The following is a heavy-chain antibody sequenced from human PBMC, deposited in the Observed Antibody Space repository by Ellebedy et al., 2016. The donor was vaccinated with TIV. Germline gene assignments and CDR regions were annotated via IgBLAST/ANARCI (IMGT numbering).Heavy chain of an antibody. CDR2: IRYHVSNK. Sequence: GESLKISCAASGFTFSSYGMHWVRQAPGKGLEWVAFIRYHVSNKYYADSVKGRFTISRDNSKNTLYLQMNSLRAEDTAVYYCAKEREPAVAADYWGQGTLVTVSS. CDR1: GFTFSSYG. CDR3: AKEREPAVAADY. D-gene: IGHD6-19*01. J-gene: IGHJ4*02. V-gene: IGHV3-30*02.